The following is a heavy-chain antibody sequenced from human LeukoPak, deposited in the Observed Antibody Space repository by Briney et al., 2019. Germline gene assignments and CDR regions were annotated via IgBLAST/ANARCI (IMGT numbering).Heavy chain of an antibody. J-gene: IGHJ4*02. D-gene: IGHD4-17*01. CDR3: ARMKPYGHYGDY. V-gene: IGHV4-31*03. CDR1: GGSISSGSYY. CDR2: IYNSAST. Sequence: SETLSFTCTVSGGSISSGSYYWSWIRQHPGKGLEWIGYIYNSASTYYNPSLKSRVTISADTSKNQCSVKLTYVTAADTALYYCARMKPYGHYGDYWGQGTLVTVSS.